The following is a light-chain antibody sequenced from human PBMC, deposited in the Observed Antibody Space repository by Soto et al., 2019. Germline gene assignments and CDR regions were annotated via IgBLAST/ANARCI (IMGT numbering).Light chain of an antibody. J-gene: IGKJ1*01. CDR2: GAS. CDR1: QSISSSY. CDR3: HQYGSATAWT. V-gene: IGKV3-20*01. Sequence: EIVLTQSPGTLSLFPGERATLSCRASQSISSSYLAWYQQKPGQAPRLLIYGASSRATGIPDRFSGAGSATDFTLTISRLEPEDFAVYYCHQYGSATAWTFGQGPKVEIK.